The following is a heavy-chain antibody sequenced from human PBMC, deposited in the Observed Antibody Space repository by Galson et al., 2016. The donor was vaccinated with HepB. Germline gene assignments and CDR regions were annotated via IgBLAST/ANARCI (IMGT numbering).Heavy chain of an antibody. Sequence: SETLSLTCIVSGDSMRSISYYWAWIRQPPGKGLEWIGSVLYNGSTYSNPSLKSRVTIFVDTSSDEFSLKLTSVTAADTAVYYCAALPFWGGYDPRRFDYWGQGTLVTVSS. D-gene: IGHD5-12*01. CDR2: VLYNGST. CDR3: AALPFWGGYDPRRFDY. CDR1: GDSMRSISYY. V-gene: IGHV4-39*01. J-gene: IGHJ4*02.